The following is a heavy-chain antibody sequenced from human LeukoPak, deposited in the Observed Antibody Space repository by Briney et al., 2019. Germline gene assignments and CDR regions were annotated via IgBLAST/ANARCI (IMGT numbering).Heavy chain of an antibody. CDR2: ISDSGGST. D-gene: IGHD2-21*02. J-gene: IGHJ3*02. CDR1: GFTFSNYA. Sequence: GGSLRLSCAASGFTFSNYAMSWVRQAPGKGLEWVAGISDSGGSTNYADSVKGRFTISRDNSKNTLYLQMNSLRAGDTAVYFCAKDGAGDWPDAFDIWGQGTMVTVSS. CDR3: AKDGAGDWPDAFDI. V-gene: IGHV3-23*01.